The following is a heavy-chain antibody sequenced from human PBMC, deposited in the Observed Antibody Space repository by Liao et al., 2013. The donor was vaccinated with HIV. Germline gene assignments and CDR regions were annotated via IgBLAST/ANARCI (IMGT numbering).Heavy chain of an antibody. V-gene: IGHV4-59*10. CDR2: IYTSGTT. Sequence: QVQLQQWGAGLLKPSETLSLTCAVYGGSFSDYYWSWIRQPPGKGLEWIGRIYTSGTTNYNPSLKSRVTMSVETSKNQFSLNLSSVTAADTAVYYCARLGQPSGSVYTGGYYYMDVWGKGTMVTVSS. D-gene: IGHD5/OR15-5a*01. CDR3: ARLGQPSGSVYTGGYYYMDV. J-gene: IGHJ6*03. CDR1: GGSFSDYY.